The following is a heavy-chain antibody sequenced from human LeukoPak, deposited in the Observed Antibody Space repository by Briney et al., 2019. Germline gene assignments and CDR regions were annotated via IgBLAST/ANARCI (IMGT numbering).Heavy chain of an antibody. CDR1: GFTFSSYW. V-gene: IGHV3-7*01. Sequence: GGSLRLSCAASGFTFSSYWMSWVRQAPGKGLEWVANVNQGGTEEYYVDSVKGRFTISRDNAENSLYLQMNSLRAEDTAVYYCAREHYFYYMDGWGKGTTVTVSS. J-gene: IGHJ6*03. CDR3: AREHYFYYMDG. CDR2: VNQGGTEE.